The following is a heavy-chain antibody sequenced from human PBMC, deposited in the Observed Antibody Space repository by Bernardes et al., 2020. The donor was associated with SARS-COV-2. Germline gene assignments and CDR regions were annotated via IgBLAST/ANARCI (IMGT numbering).Heavy chain of an antibody. D-gene: IGHD3-3*01. Sequence: SDHTLGKPTQTLTLACPFSLFSLSPSGMCVSWIRQPPGKALEWLARIDWDDDKYYSTSLKTRLTISKDTSKNQVVLTMTNMDPVDTATYYCARVRGNFWSGYSNSPFDYWGQRTLVTVSS. CDR1: LFSLSPSGMC. CDR2: IDWDDDK. CDR3: ARVRGNFWSGYSNSPFDY. J-gene: IGHJ4*02. V-gene: IGHV2-70*11.